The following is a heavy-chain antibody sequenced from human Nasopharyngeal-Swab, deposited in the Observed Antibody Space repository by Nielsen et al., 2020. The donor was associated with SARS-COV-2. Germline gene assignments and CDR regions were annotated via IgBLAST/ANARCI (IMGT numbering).Heavy chain of an antibody. Sequence: GESLKISCAASGFTFATYGMGWVRQAPGKGLEWVSAITGSGDLTSYADSVKGRFTISRDNSKNTLYLQMNSLRSEDTAVYYCARADDYCTNGVCREYYYYYYGMDVWGQGTTVTVSS. V-gene: IGHV3-23*01. CDR3: ARADDYCTNGVCREYYYYYYGMDV. J-gene: IGHJ6*02. CDR1: GFTFATYG. CDR2: ITGSGDLT. D-gene: IGHD2-8*01.